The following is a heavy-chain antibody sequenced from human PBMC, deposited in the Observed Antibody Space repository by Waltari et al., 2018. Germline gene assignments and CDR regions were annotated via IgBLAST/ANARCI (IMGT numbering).Heavy chain of an antibody. D-gene: IGHD3-22*01. V-gene: IGHV1-3*01. CDR2: INAGNGNT. CDR1: GYTFTSYA. Sequence: QVQLVPSGAEVQKPGASVKVSCKASGYTFTSYAMHWVRQAPGQRLEWMGWINAGNGNTKYSQKFQGRVTITRDTSASTAYMELSSLRSEDTAVYYCARDYYDSSGYYYRNFDYWGQGTLVTVSS. J-gene: IGHJ4*02. CDR3: ARDYYDSSGYYYRNFDY.